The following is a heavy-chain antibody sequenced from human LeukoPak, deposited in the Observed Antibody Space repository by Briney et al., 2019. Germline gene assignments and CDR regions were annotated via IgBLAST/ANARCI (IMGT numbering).Heavy chain of an antibody. J-gene: IGHJ4*02. D-gene: IGHD3-3*01. CDR2: INSDGSST. V-gene: IGHV3-74*01. Sequence: GGSLRLSCAASGFTFSSYWMHWVRQAPGKGLVWVSRINSDGSSTSYADSVKGRFTISRDNAKNTLYLQMNSLRAEDTAVYYCARGQDFWSGYYSYYFDYWGQGTLVTVSS. CDR3: ARGQDFWSGYYSYYFDY. CDR1: GFTFSSYW.